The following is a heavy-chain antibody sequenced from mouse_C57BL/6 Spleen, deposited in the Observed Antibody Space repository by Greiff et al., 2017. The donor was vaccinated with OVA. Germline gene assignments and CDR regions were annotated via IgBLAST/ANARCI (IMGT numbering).Heavy chain of an antibody. CDR1: GYAFSSYW. J-gene: IGHJ2*01. Sequence: QVQLQQSGAELVKPGASVKISCKASGYAFSSYWMNWVKQRPGKGLEWIGQIYPGDGDTNYNAKFKGKATMTADKSYSTAYMQLSSLTSEDSAIYFCASSGYASFDYWGQGTTLTVSS. V-gene: IGHV1-80*01. CDR3: ASSGYASFDY. CDR2: IYPGDGDT. D-gene: IGHD2-2*01.